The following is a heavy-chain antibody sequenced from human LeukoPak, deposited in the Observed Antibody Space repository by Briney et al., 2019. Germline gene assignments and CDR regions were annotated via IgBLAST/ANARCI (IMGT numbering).Heavy chain of an antibody. Sequence: PGRSLRLSCVASGFTFRSHGMNWVRQAPGKGLEWVSGISPNGVITYYADSVKGRFTISRDNSKGTVYLQMNSLRPEDTAVYYCAKDDAWLQYGNWGRGTLVTVSS. D-gene: IGHD5-24*01. J-gene: IGHJ4*02. CDR1: GFTFRSHG. CDR2: ISPNGVIT. V-gene: IGHV3-23*01. CDR3: AKDDAWLQYGN.